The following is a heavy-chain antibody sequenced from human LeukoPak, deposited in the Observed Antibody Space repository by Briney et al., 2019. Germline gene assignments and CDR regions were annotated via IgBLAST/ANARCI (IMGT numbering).Heavy chain of an antibody. D-gene: IGHD2-15*01. CDR2: VNGDSAII. J-gene: IGHJ5*02. CDR1: GFTFSSHG. CDR3: AKAPRGVDNWFDP. Sequence: GSLRLSCAASGFTFSSHGMNWVRQAPGKGLEWVAYVNGDSAIIHYTDSVKGRFTISRDNAKNSLYLQMNSLRDEDTAIYYCAKAPRGVDNWFDPWGQGTLVTVSS. V-gene: IGHV3-48*02.